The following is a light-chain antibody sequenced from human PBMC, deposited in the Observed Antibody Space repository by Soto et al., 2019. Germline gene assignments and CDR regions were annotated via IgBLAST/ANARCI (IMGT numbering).Light chain of an antibody. CDR2: GAS. CDR3: QQYNSWPPIT. V-gene: IGKV3-15*01. J-gene: IGKJ5*01. Sequence: EIVMTQSPATLSVSPVETATLSCSASQYVSNKVAWYQQKPGQAPRLLILGASTRATGVPARFSGSGSGTEFTLTINSLQSDDFAVYFCQQYNSWPPITFGQGTRLEIK. CDR1: QYVSNK.